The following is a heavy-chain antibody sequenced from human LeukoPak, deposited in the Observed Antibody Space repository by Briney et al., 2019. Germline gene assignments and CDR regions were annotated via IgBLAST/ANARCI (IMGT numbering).Heavy chain of an antibody. D-gene: IGHD6-13*01. CDR1: GYTFTSYY. CDR3: ARGAIAAGGPYYYGMDV. CDR2: INPSGGST. Sequence: ASVKVSCKPSGYTFTSYYMHWVRQAPGQGLEWMGIINPSGGSTSYAQKFQGRVTMTRDTSTSSVYMELSSLRSEDTAVYYCARGAIAAGGPYYYGMDVWGQGTTVTVAS. V-gene: IGHV1-46*01. J-gene: IGHJ6*02.